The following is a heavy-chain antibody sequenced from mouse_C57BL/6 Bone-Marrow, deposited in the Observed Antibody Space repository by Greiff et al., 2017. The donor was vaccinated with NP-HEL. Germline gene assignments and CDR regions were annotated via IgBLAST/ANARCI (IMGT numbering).Heavy chain of an antibody. D-gene: IGHD1-1*01. V-gene: IGHV4-1*01. CDR1: GIDFSRYW. Sequence: EVKLLQSGGGLVQPGGSLKLSCAASGIDFSRYWMSWVRRAPGKGLEWIGEINPDSSTINYAPSLKDKFIISRDNAKNTLYLQMSKVRSEDTALYYCARHRYFYAMDYWGQGTSVTVSS. J-gene: IGHJ4*01. CDR3: ARHRYFYAMDY. CDR2: INPDSSTI.